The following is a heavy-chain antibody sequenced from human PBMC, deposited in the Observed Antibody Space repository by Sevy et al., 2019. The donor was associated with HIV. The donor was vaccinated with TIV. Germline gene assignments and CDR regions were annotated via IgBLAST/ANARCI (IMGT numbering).Heavy chain of an antibody. J-gene: IGHJ4*02. CDR1: GFTFSSYA. CDR2: ISGSGGST. V-gene: IGHV3-23*01. D-gene: IGHD3-10*01. CDR3: VKSPSGSYYNADY. Sequence: GGSLRLSCAASGFTFSSYAMSWVRQAPGKGLEWVSAISGSGGSTYYADSVKGRFTISRDNSKNTLYLQMNSLRAEDTAVYYCVKSPSGSYYNADYWGQGTLVTVSS.